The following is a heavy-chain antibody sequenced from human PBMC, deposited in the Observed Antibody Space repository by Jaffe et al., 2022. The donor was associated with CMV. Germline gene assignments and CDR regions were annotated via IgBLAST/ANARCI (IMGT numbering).Heavy chain of an antibody. CDR3: ARHGRTERYYYYYYMDV. V-gene: IGHV4-59*08. J-gene: IGHJ6*03. Sequence: QVQLQESGPGLVKPSETLSLTCTVSGGSISSYYWSWIRQPPGKGLEWIGYIYYSGSTNYNPSLKSRVTISVDTSKNQFSLKLSSVTAADTAVYYCARHGRTERYYYYYYMDVWGKGTTVTVSS. CDR2: IYYSGST. D-gene: IGHD1-1*01. CDR1: GGSISSYY.